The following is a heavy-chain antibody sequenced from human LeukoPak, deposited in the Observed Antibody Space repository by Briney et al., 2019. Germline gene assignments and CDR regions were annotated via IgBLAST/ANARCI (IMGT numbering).Heavy chain of an antibody. J-gene: IGHJ4*02. V-gene: IGHV3-21*01. CDR1: GFTFSSYS. CDR3: ARGVGGYYLDY. Sequence: GGSLRLSCAASGFTFSSYSMNWVRQSPGKGLEWVSSISSSSTSIYYADSVKGRFTISRDNAKNSLYLQMNSLRAEDTAVYYCARGVGGYYLDYWGQGTLVTVSS. CDR2: ISSSSTSI. D-gene: IGHD3-22*01.